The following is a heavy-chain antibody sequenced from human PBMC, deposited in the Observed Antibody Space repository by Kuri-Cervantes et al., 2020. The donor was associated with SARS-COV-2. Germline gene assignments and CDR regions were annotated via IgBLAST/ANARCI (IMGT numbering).Heavy chain of an antibody. CDR2: ISGSDDVT. V-gene: IGHV3-23*01. Sequence: GGSLRLSCAASGFTFSNYAMTWVRQAPGKGLEWVSTISGSDDVTHLADSVKGRFTVSRGNSRNTLYLEMSSLRVEDTAVYYCAKRDAYSQGSYFDYWGHGTLVTVSS. CDR3: AKRDAYSQGSYFDY. CDR1: GFTFSNYA. J-gene: IGHJ4*01. D-gene: IGHD5-24*01.